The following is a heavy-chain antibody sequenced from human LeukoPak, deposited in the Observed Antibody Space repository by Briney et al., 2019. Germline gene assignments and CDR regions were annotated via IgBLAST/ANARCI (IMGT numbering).Heavy chain of an antibody. V-gene: IGHV3-21*01. CDR3: ARGYGDYEYYMDV. Sequence: GGSLRLSCAASGFTFSSDSMNWVRQAPGKGLEWGSSISSSSSDIYYAVSVKGRFTISRENCKYPLYLQMNSLSAEDTAVYYCARGYGDYEYYMDVWGKGTTVTVSS. J-gene: IGHJ6*03. CDR1: GFTFSSDS. CDR2: ISSSSSDI. D-gene: IGHD4-17*01.